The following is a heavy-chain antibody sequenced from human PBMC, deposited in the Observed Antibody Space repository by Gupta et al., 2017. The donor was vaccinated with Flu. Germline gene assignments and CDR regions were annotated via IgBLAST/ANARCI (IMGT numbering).Heavy chain of an antibody. Sequence: VHLSASVASVVHRGGSLILSCPASFFTFSAHGMAWVRQAQGKGREWVSTISARGKTTDDADAVKGRFSLYRDKAKKILSMEMNKWRDEEAAIYFCAKFTMYKDVRFESWGKGNPVTVSS. J-gene: IGHJ5*01. CDR3: AKFTMYKDVRFES. V-gene: IGHV3-23*01. CDR1: FFTFSAHG. CDR2: ISARGKTT. D-gene: IGHD1-1*01.